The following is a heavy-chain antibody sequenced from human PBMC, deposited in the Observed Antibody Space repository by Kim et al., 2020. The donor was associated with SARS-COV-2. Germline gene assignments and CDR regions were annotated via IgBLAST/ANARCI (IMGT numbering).Heavy chain of an antibody. Sequence: GGSLRLSCAASGFTFSSYWMSWVRQAPGKGLEWVANVKQDGSEKSYVDSGKGRFTISRDNAKNSLYLQMSSLRAEDTAVYYCARDLLGAVAGTSDYWGQGTLVTVSS. CDR2: VKQDGSEK. V-gene: IGHV3-7*01. D-gene: IGHD6-19*01. CDR3: ARDLLGAVAGTSDY. J-gene: IGHJ4*02. CDR1: GFTFSSYW.